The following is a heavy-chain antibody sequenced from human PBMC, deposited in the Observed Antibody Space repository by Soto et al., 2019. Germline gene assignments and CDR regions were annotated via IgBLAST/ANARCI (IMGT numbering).Heavy chain of an antibody. D-gene: IGHD3-10*01. CDR3: VRAGHVFDVHYYGMDL. V-gene: IGHV3-21*01. CDR2: ISSSGTYI. J-gene: IGHJ6*02. CDR1: GFTFNDYS. Sequence: PGGSLRLSCEASGFTFNDYSMDWVCQAPEKGLEWVSSISSSGTYIYYADSVKGRFAISRDNANNVMYLQMDTLRAEDTAVYYCVRAGHVFDVHYYGMDLWGQGTTVTVSS.